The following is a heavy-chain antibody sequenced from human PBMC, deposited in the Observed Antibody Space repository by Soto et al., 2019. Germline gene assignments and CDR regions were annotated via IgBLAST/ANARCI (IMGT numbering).Heavy chain of an antibody. CDR1: GGTFSTYA. Sequence: QVQLVQSGAEGKKPESSVKVSCKAPGGTFSTYAISGVRQAPGQELEWMGGIIPMFGTANYAQRFQDRVTITADESTNTVYMELSSLRSEDTAVYFCASGIQLWLRRINNGYSGWGQGPLVTVSS. CDR3: ASGIQLWLRRINNGYSG. CDR2: IIPMFGTA. J-gene: IGHJ4*02. D-gene: IGHD5-18*01. V-gene: IGHV1-69*12.